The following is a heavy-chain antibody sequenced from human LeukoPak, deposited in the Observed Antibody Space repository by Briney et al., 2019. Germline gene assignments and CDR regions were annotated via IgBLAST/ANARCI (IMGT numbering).Heavy chain of an antibody. J-gene: IGHJ4*02. D-gene: IGHD3-10*01. CDR1: GGSISSSSYY. CDR3: ARVTHSYGSGYYPY. V-gene: IGHV4-39*07. CDR2: IYYSGST. Sequence: ASETLSLTSTVSGGSISSSSYYWGWIRQPPGKGLEWIGSIYYSGSTYYNPSLKSRVTISVDTSKNQFSLKLSSVTAADTAVYYCARVTHSYGSGYYPYWGQGTLVTVSS.